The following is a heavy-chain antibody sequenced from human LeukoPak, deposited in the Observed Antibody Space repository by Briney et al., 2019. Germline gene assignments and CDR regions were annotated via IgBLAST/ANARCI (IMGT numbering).Heavy chain of an antibody. J-gene: IGHJ4*02. CDR1: GFTFSSYS. V-gene: IGHV3-21*01. CDR2: ISSSSSYI. Sequence: GGSLRLSCAASGFTFSSYSMNWVRQAPGKGLEWVSSISSSSSYIYYADSVKGRFTISRDNAKNSLYLQMNSLRAEDTAVYYCARGGEWELSFFDYWGQGTLVTVSS. D-gene: IGHD1-26*01. CDR3: ARGGEWELSFFDY.